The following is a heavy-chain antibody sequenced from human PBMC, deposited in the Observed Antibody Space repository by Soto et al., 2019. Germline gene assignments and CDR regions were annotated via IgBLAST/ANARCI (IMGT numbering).Heavy chain of an antibody. J-gene: IGHJ4*02. Sequence: SETLSLTCSVSGGSITSYFWSWIRQPPGKGLELIGYIYYRGSTNYNPSLKSRVTISIDTSKNQFSLNLRSVTAADTAVYYCARHRGYTYGSPFDYWGQGALVT. CDR3: ARHRGYTYGSPFDY. CDR1: GGSITSYF. V-gene: IGHV4-59*01. CDR2: IYYRGST. D-gene: IGHD5-18*01.